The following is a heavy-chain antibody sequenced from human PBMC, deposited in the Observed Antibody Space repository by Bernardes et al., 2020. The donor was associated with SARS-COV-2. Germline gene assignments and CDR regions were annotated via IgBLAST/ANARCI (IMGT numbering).Heavy chain of an antibody. D-gene: IGHD6-13*01. J-gene: IGHJ4*02. Sequence: SETLSLTCTVAGDSVTGDVHWWSWVRLSPGKGMEWIGDIFHGGTTNYKSSLKSRVAMSIDKSTNQFFLRLTSVSAADTAVYYCARRLPRGPAAGNFDFWGQGIQVFVSS. CDR1: GDSVTGDVHW. V-gene: IGHV4-4*02. CDR2: IFHGGTT. CDR3: ARRLPRGPAAGNFDF.